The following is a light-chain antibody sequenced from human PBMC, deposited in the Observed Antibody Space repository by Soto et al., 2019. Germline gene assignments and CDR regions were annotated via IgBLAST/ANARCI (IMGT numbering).Light chain of an antibody. CDR1: ENITNY. Sequence: QLPRSPSSLSAPVGEIATITCRGSENITNYLTCYQNRPGEAPKLLTYAASYLETGAPARFSGSGPGTDFSFTITSLQPEDSATYYCQQYDTRPTMTFGQGTRLDI. V-gene: IGKV1-33*01. CDR3: QQYDTRPTMT. CDR2: AAS. J-gene: IGKJ5*01.